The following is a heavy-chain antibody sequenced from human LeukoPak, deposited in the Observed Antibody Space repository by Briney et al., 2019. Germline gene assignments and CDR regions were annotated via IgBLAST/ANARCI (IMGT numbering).Heavy chain of an antibody. CDR3: AKDPDYGDSY. D-gene: IGHD4-17*01. CDR1: GFTFSSYG. J-gene: IGHJ4*02. Sequence: GGSLRLSCAASGFTFSSYGMHWVRQAPGKGLEWVAVISYDGSNKYYADSVKGRFTISRDNSKNTPYLQMNSLRAEDTAVYYCAKDPDYGDSYWGQGTLVTVSS. CDR2: ISYDGSNK. V-gene: IGHV3-30*18.